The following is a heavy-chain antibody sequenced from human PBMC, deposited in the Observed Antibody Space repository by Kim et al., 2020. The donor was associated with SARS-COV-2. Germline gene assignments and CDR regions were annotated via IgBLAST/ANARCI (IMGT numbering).Heavy chain of an antibody. CDR1: TFTFSSAW. CDR2: IRSKSDGGTT. V-gene: IGHV3-15*01. CDR3: TIEREDWYAPFID. Sequence: GGSLRLSCAASTFTFSSAWMSWVRQAPGKGLEWVGRIRSKSDGGTTDYAAPGKGRYTISRDDSSNTLFLEMNSLNTEDTAVYYCTIEREDWYAPFIDCGQGTLVTDFS. D-gene: IGHD3-9*01. J-gene: IGHJ4*02.